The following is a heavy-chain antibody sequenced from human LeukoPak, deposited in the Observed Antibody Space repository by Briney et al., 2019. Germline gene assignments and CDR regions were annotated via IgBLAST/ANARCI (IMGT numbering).Heavy chain of an antibody. Sequence: ASVKVSCKASGYTCTSYYMHWVRQAPGQGLEWLGIINPSGGSTSYAQKFQGRVTMTRDTSTSTVYMELSSLRSEDTAVYYCAYSSSPSVEDDAFDIWGQGTMVTVSS. CDR1: GYTCTSYY. V-gene: IGHV1-46*01. CDR2: INPSGGST. CDR3: AYSSSPSVEDDAFDI. J-gene: IGHJ3*02. D-gene: IGHD6-13*01.